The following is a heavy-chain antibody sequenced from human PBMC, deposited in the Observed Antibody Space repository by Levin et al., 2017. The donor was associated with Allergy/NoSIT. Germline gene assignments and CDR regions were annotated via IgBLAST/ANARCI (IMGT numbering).Heavy chain of an antibody. CDR2: ISSSGSTI. J-gene: IGHJ4*02. CDR1: GFTFSDSY. Sequence: LSLPCAASGFTFSDSYMSWIRQAPGKGLEWVSYISSSGSTIYYADSVKGRFTISRDNAKNSLYLQMNSLRAEDTAVYYCARDKRANYYDSSGYYYLAYWGQGTLVTVSS. D-gene: IGHD3-22*01. V-gene: IGHV3-11*01. CDR3: ARDKRANYYDSSGYYYLAY.